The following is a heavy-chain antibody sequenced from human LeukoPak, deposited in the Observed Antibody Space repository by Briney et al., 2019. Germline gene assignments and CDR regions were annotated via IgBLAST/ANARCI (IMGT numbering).Heavy chain of an antibody. Sequence: PSGTLSLTCAVSGGSISSSNWWSWVRQPPGKGLEWIGEIYHSGSTNYNPSLKSRVTISVDTSKNQFSLKLSSVTAADTAVYYCARVEARSNWFDPWGQGTLVTVSS. CDR3: ARVEARSNWFDP. CDR2: IYHSGST. CDR1: GGSISSSNW. J-gene: IGHJ5*02. V-gene: IGHV4-4*02.